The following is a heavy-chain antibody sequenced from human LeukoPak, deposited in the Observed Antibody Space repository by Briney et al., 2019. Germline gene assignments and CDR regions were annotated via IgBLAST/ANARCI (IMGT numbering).Heavy chain of an antibody. Sequence: SETLSLTCTVSGYSISSGYYWGWIRQPPGKGREGIGSIYYSGSTYYNPSLKSRLTIAVDTSKNQFSLKLSSVTAADTAVYYCARAGTYYDILTGHYYYYYYMDVWGKGTTVTISS. CDR2: IYYSGST. J-gene: IGHJ6*03. D-gene: IGHD3-9*01. CDR1: GYSISSGYY. CDR3: ARAGTYYDILTGHYYYYYYMDV. V-gene: IGHV4-38-2*02.